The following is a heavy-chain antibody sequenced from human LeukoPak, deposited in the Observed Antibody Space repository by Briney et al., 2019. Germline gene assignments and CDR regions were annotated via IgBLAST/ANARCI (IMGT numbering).Heavy chain of an antibody. V-gene: IGHV3-33*01. CDR3: AREGAGDTAPENKNYYYYYGMDV. D-gene: IGHD5-18*01. CDR2: IWYDGSNK. Sequence: PGGSLRLSCAASGFTFSSYGMHWVRQAPGKGLEWVAVIWYDGSNKYYADSVKGRFTISRDNSKNTLYLQMNSLRAEDTAVYYCAREGAGDTAPENKNYYYYYGMDVWGQGTTVTVSS. CDR1: GFTFSSYG. J-gene: IGHJ6*02.